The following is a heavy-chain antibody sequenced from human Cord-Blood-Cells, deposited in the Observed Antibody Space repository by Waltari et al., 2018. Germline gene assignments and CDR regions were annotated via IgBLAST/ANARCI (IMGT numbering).Heavy chain of an antibody. J-gene: IGHJ4*02. CDR2: ISGSGGRT. D-gene: IGHD3-3*01. Sequence: EVQLLESGGGLVQPGGSLRLSCAASGFTFSSYAMSWVRQAPGKGPAWVSVISGSGGRTYYADAVKGRFTRSRDNSKNTLYLQMNSLRAEDTAVYYCAKALSGANYFWSAPGESYYFDYWGQGTLVTVSS. CDR3: AKALSGANYFWSAPGESYYFDY. CDR1: GFTFSSYA. V-gene: IGHV3-23*01.